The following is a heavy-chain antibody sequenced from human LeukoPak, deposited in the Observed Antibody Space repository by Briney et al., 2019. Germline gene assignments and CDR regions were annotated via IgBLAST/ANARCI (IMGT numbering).Heavy chain of an antibody. CDR1: GFTVSSNY. Sequence: GGSLRLSCAASGFTVSSNYMSWVRQAPGKGLEWVSVICSGGSTYYADSVKGRFTVSRDNSKNTLYLQMNSLRAEDTAVYYCARNYDILTGYYTPGAFDIWGQGTMVTVSS. CDR3: ARNYDILTGYYTPGAFDI. CDR2: ICSGGST. V-gene: IGHV3-66*01. D-gene: IGHD3-9*01. J-gene: IGHJ3*02.